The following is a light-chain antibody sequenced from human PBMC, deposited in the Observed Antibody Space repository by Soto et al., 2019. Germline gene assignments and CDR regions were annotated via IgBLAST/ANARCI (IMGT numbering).Light chain of an antibody. CDR3: QQRTNWLT. J-gene: IGKJ3*01. CDR2: DAS. Sequence: EIVLTQSPATLSLSPGDRATLSCRASQSVSTYLAWYQHKPGQAPRLLIYDASNRATGIPARFSGSGSGTDFTLTISSLEPEDFAVYYWQQRTNWLTFGPGTKVDIK. CDR1: QSVSTY. V-gene: IGKV3-11*01.